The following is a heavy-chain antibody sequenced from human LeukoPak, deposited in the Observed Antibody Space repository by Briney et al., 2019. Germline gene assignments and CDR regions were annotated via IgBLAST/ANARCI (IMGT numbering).Heavy chain of an antibody. CDR3: ARAPGGCGGTCAFDS. CDR1: GGSISSYW. V-gene: IGHV4-4*07. CDR2: IYADGDT. J-gene: IGHJ4*02. D-gene: IGHD2-15*01. Sequence: SETLSLTCTVSGGSISSYWWSWIRQPAGKGLEWIGRIYADGDTNYNPPPKRRITMSLATPATQFSLRLTSVTAAETAVYFCARAPGGCGGTCAFDSWGQGTLVTVSS.